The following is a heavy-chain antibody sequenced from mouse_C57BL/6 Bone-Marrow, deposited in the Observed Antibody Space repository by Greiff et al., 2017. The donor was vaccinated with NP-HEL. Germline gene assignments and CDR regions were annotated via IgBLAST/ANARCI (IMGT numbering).Heavy chain of an antibody. J-gene: IGHJ3*01. CDR1: GYSFTGYY. D-gene: IGHD1-1*01. V-gene: IGHV1-42*01. CDR2: INPSTGGT. CDR3: ASYYGSRKDWFAY. Sequence: EVKLVESGPELVKPGASVKISCKASGYSFTGYYMNWVKQSPEKSLEWIGEINPSTGGTTYNQKFKAKATLTVDKSSSTAYMQLKSLTSEDSAVYYCASYYGSRKDWFAYWGQGTLVTVSA.